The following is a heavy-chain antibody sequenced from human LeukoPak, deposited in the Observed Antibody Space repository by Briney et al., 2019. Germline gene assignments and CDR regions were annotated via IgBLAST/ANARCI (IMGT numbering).Heavy chain of an antibody. Sequence: GGSLRLSCVASGFSFNNYAMNWVRQAPGKGLEWVSLIIGSSGTTFYADSVKGRFTISRDKSKSTLYLQMNSLRAEDTAVYYCAKEAYDYIEIAYFDYWGQGSLVTVSS. CDR3: AKEAYDYIEIAYFDY. CDR1: GFSFNNYA. D-gene: IGHD5-12*01. V-gene: IGHV3-23*01. CDR2: IIGSSGTT. J-gene: IGHJ4*02.